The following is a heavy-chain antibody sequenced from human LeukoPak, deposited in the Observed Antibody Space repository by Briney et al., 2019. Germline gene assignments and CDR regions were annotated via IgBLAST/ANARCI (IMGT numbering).Heavy chain of an antibody. Sequence: PGGSLRLSCAAPGFTLSSYAMSWVRQGPGKGLEWVSAISGSGGSTYYADSVKGRFTISRDNSKNTLYLQMNSLRAEDTAVYYCAKDQSYYYDSSGPSDYWGQGTLVTVSS. D-gene: IGHD3-22*01. CDR1: GFTLSSYA. CDR2: ISGSGGST. CDR3: AKDQSYYYDSSGPSDY. V-gene: IGHV3-23*01. J-gene: IGHJ4*02.